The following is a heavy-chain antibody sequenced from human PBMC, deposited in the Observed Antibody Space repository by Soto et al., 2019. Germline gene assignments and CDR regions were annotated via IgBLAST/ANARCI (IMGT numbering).Heavy chain of an antibody. CDR1: GYTFTGYY. Sequence: ASVKVSCKASGYTFTGYYMHWVRQAPGQGLEWMGWINPNSGGTNYAQKFQGWVTMTRDTSISTAYMELSRLRSDDTAVYYCARVGYGDDYYYGMDVWGRGTTVTVSS. J-gene: IGHJ6*02. V-gene: IGHV1-2*04. CDR2: INPNSGGT. D-gene: IGHD4-17*01. CDR3: ARVGYGDDYYYGMDV.